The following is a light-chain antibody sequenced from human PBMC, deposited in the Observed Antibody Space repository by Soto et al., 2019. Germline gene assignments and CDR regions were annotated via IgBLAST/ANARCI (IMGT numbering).Light chain of an antibody. CDR2: WAS. Sequence: DIVMTQSPDSLAVSLGERATINCKSSQSVLSSSNNRNHLGWYQQKPGQPPKLLIYWASTRESGVPDRFSGSGSGTDFTLTISGLQAEDVAVYYCQQYYTNPRTFGQGTKVEIK. J-gene: IGKJ1*01. CDR1: QSVLSSSNNRNH. V-gene: IGKV4-1*01. CDR3: QQYYTNPRT.